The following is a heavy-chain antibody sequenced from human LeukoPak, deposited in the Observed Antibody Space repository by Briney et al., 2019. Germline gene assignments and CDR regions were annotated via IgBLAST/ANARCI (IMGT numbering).Heavy chain of an antibody. V-gene: IGHV3-74*01. Sequence: GGSLRLSCAVSGFTFSSCWMHWVRQVPGKGLVWVSRIKSDGSSTIYADSVKGRFTISTDNAKNTLYLQMNSLRAEDTAVYFCARGGSDTAMAHDYWGQGTLVTVSS. CDR2: IKSDGSST. CDR3: ARGGSDTAMAHDY. D-gene: IGHD5-18*01. J-gene: IGHJ4*02. CDR1: GFTFSSCW.